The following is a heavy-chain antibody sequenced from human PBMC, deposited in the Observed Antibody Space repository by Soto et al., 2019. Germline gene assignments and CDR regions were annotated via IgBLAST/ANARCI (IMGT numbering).Heavy chain of an antibody. D-gene: IGHD1-7*01. CDR1: GGSISSGDYY. Sequence: PSETLSLTCTVSGGSISSGDYYWSWIRQPPGKGLEWIGYIYYSGSTYYNPSLKSRVTISVDTSKNQFSLKLSSVTASDTAVYYCARGVTGTSWFDPWGQGTLVTVSS. CDR3: ARGVTGTSWFDP. CDR2: IYYSGST. V-gene: IGHV4-30-4*01. J-gene: IGHJ5*02.